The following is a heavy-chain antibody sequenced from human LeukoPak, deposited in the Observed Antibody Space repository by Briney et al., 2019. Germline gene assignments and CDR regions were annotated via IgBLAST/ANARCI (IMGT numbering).Heavy chain of an antibody. CDR3: ARQLGYCSSTSCYADKVDY. V-gene: IGHV4-39*01. Sequence: RSSETLSLTCTASGGSISSSSYYWGWIRQPPGKGLGWIGSIYYSGSTYYNPSPKSRVTISVDTSKNQFSLKLSSVTAADTAVYYCARQLGYCSSTSCYADKVDYWGQGTLVTVSS. D-gene: IGHD2-2*01. CDR2: IYYSGST. J-gene: IGHJ4*02. CDR1: GGSISSSSYY.